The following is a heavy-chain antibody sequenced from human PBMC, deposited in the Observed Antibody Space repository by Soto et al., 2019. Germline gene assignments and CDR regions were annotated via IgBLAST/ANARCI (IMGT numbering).Heavy chain of an antibody. CDR2: IIPIFGTA. CDR1: VGTFSGYA. Sequence: SVKVSCKSSVGTFSGYAISLVRQAPGQGLEWMGGIIPIFGTANYAQKFQGRVTITSDESTSTAYMELSSLRSEDTAVYYCARGHYGGNYFAYWGQGTLVTVSS. CDR3: ARGHYGGNYFAY. J-gene: IGHJ4*02. D-gene: IGHD4-17*01. V-gene: IGHV1-69*13.